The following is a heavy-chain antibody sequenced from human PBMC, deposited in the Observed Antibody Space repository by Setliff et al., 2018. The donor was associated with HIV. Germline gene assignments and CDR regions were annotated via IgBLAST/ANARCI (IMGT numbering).Heavy chain of an antibody. J-gene: IGHJ4*02. CDR2: MSYDGNNK. Sequence: GGSLRLSCAASGFIFSSYAMHWVCQAPGKGLEWVAVMSYDGNNKYYADSVKGRFTISRDNSENTLFLQMNSLRPDDTAMYFCASEWDRGGGRPFDVWGQGAFDYWGQGTLVTVSS. V-gene: IGHV3-30*01. CDR3: ASEWDRGGGRPFDVWGQGAFDY. CDR1: GFIFSSYA. D-gene: IGHD1-26*01.